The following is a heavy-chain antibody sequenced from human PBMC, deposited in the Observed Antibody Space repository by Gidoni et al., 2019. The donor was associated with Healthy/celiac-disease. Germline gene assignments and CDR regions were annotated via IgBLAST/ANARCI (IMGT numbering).Heavy chain of an antibody. J-gene: IGHJ4*02. CDR2: ISSSSSYI. CDR1: GFTFSSYS. V-gene: IGHV3-21*01. CDR3: ASRHYYDSSGYYSRVIVDYFDY. D-gene: IGHD3-22*01. Sequence: EVQLVESGGGLVKPGGSLRLSCAASGFTFSSYSMNWVRQAPGKGLEWVSSISSSSSYIYYADSVKGRFTISRDNAKNSLYLQMNSLRAEDTAVYYCASRHYYDSSGYYSRVIVDYFDYWGQGTLVTVSS.